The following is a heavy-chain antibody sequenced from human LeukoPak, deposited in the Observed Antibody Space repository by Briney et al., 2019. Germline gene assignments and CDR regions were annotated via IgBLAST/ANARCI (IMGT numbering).Heavy chain of an antibody. CDR1: GFTFDDYA. J-gene: IGHJ3*02. D-gene: IGHD3-22*01. CDR3: AKDLTMIDAFDI. Sequence: GGSLRLSCAASGFTFDDYAMHWVRQAPGKGLEWVSGISWSSGSIGYADSVKGRFTISRDNAKNSLYLQMNSLRAEDTALYYCAKDLTMIDAFDIWGQGTMVTVSS. V-gene: IGHV3-9*01. CDR2: ISWSSGSI.